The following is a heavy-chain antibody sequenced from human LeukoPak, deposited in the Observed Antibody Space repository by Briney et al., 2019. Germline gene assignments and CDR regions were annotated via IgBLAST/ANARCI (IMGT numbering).Heavy chain of an antibody. V-gene: IGHV3-23*01. D-gene: IGHD2-15*01. CDR1: GFTFSSYG. CDR3: ASRDSSSGGTSYGSAY. Sequence: PGGSLRLSCAASGFTFSSYGMHWVRQPPRKGLEWLSAISGSGGNTYYADSVKGRFTISRDNSKNTLYLQMNSLRAEDTAVYYCASRDSSSGGTSYGSAYWGQGTLVTVSS. J-gene: IGHJ4*02. CDR2: ISGSGGNT.